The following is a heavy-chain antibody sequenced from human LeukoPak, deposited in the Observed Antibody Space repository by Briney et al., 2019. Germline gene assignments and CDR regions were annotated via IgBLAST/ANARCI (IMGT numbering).Heavy chain of an antibody. D-gene: IGHD3-10*01. J-gene: IGHJ5*02. CDR3: AREMDGEYGSGTFYDL. Sequence: TGGPLRLSCAASNFVFSDYYMSWVRQAPGKGLQWVSYISSGGDSIYYADSVRGRFTISRDNAKNSLYLQMNSLRADDTAVYYCAREMDGEYGSGTFYDLWGQGNMVTVSS. V-gene: IGHV3-11*01. CDR1: NFVFSDYY. CDR2: ISSGGDSI.